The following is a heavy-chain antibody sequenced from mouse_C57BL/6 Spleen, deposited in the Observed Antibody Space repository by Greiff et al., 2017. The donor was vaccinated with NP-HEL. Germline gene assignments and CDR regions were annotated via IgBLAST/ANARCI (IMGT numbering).Heavy chain of an antibody. D-gene: IGHD2-4*01. V-gene: IGHV3-6*01. CDR2: ISYDGSN. Sequence: VQLQQSGPGLVKPSQSLSLTCSVTGYSITSGYYWNWIRQFPGNQLEWMGYISYDGSNNYNPSLKNRISITRDTSKNQFFLKLNSVTTEDTATYYCARGGIYYDYDEGFDYWGQGTTLTVSS. J-gene: IGHJ2*01. CDR1: GYSITSGYY. CDR3: ARGGIYYDYDEGFDY.